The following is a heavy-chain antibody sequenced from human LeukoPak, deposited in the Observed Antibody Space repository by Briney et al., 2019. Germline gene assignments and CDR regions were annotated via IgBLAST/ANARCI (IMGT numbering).Heavy chain of an antibody. CDR2: IIPILGIA. D-gene: IGHD2-2*02. CDR3: ARGEIPAAIYLASGDY. V-gene: IGHV1-69*02. Sequence: SVKVSCKASGGTFSSYTISWVRQAPGQGLEWMGRIIPILGIANYAQKFQGRVTITADKSTSTAYMELSSLRSEDTAVYYCARGEIPAAIYLASGDYWGQGTLVTVSS. CDR1: GGTFSSYT. J-gene: IGHJ4*02.